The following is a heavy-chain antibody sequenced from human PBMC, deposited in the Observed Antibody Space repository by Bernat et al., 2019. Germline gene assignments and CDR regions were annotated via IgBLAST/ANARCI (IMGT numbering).Heavy chain of an antibody. CDR3: ARGQDTAMVEAGTDV. CDR2: ISYDGSNK. J-gene: IGHJ6*02. CDR1: GFTFSSYA. D-gene: IGHD5-18*01. V-gene: IGHV3-30-3*01. Sequence: QVQLVESGGGVVQPGRSLRLSCAASGFTFSSYAMHWVRQAPGKGLEWVAVISYDGSNKYYADSVKGRFTISRDNSKNTLYLQMNSLRAEDTAVYYCARGQDTAMVEAGTDVWGQGTTVTVSS.